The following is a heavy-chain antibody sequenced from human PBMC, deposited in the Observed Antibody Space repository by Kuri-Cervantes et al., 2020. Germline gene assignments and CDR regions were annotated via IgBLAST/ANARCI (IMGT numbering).Heavy chain of an antibody. V-gene: IGHV3-23*01. CDR2: ISGSGGST. D-gene: IGHD6-13*01. CDR1: GFTFSSYA. Sequence: ETLSLTCAASGFTFSSYAMSWVRQAPGKGLEWVSAISGSGGSTYYADSVKGRFTISRDNAKNSLYLQMNSLRAEDTAVYYCARVMEQQLGHYYYYYMDVWGKGTTVTVSS. J-gene: IGHJ6*03. CDR3: ARVMEQQLGHYYYYYMDV.